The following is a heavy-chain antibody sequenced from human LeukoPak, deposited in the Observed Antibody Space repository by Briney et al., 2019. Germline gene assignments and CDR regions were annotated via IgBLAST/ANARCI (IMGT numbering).Heavy chain of an antibody. V-gene: IGHV1-3*01. D-gene: IGHD3-10*01. J-gene: IGHJ4*02. Sequence: GASVKVSCKASGYTFTSYAMHWVRQAPGQRPEWMGWINAGSGNTKYSQKFQGRVTITRDTSASTVYMDLSSLTSEDTAVYFCARRGEWSLYYFDNWGQGTLVTVSS. CDR3: ARRGEWSLYYFDN. CDR1: GYTFTSYA. CDR2: INAGSGNT.